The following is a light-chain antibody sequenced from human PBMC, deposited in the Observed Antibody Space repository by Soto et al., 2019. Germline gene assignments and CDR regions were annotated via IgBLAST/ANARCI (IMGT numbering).Light chain of an antibody. Sequence: DIQIAQRPATRCASVGDIVTLTCRASQSISSWLAWYQQKPGKAPKLLIYDASSLESGVPSRFSGSGSGTEFTLTISSLQPDDFATYYCQQYNSYWTFGQGTKVDIK. CDR1: QSISSW. J-gene: IGKJ1*01. CDR3: QQYNSYWT. V-gene: IGKV1-5*01. CDR2: DAS.